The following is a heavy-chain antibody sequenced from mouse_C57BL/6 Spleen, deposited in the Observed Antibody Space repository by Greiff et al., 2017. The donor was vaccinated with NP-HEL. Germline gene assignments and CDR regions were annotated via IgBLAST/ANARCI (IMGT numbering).Heavy chain of an antibody. Sequence: VQLQQSGPELVKPGASVKISCKASGYAFSSSWMNWVKQRPGKGLEWIGRIYPGDGDTNYNGKFKGKATLTADKSSSTAYMQLSSLTSEDSAVYFCVYGNHRDYWGQGTTLTVSS. CDR2: IYPGDGDT. D-gene: IGHD2-1*01. CDR3: VYGNHRDY. V-gene: IGHV1-82*01. CDR1: GYAFSSSW. J-gene: IGHJ2*01.